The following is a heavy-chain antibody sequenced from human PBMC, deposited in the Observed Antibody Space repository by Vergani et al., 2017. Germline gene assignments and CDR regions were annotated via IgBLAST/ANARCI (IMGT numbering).Heavy chain of an antibody. Sequence: EVQLVESGGGLVQPGGSLRLSCAASGFSFSRYWMHWVRQAPGKGLVWVSRINSEGISTSYADSVKGRFTISRDNAKKTLYLQMNNLRAEDTAVYYCAREGVGSGYVWGFDIWGQGTMVTVSS. J-gene: IGHJ3*02. D-gene: IGHD3-22*01. V-gene: IGHV3-74*01. CDR2: INSEGIST. CDR3: AREGVGSGYVWGFDI. CDR1: GFSFSRYW.